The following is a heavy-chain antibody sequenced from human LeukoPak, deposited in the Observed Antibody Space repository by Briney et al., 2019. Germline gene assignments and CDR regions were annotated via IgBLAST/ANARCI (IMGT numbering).Heavy chain of an antibody. D-gene: IGHD3-3*01. V-gene: IGHV4-61*01. J-gene: IGHJ5*02. CDR2: IYYSGST. CDR3: ARDLRLWSGYTNWFEP. CDR1: GGSVSSGSYY. Sequence: SETLSLTCTVSGGSVSSGSYYWSWIRQPPGKGLEWIGYIYYSGSTNYNPSLKSRVTISVDTSKNQFSLKLSSVTAADTAVYYCARDLRLWSGYTNWFEPWGQGTLVTVSS.